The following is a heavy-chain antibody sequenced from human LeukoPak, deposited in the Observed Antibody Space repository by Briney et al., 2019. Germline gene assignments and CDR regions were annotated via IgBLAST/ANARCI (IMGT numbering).Heavy chain of an antibody. J-gene: IGHJ5*02. V-gene: IGHV4-38-2*02. Sequence: SETLSLTCTVSGYSMSSGYYWGWIRQPPGKGLERIGSIYHSGSTYYNPSLKSRGTISVDTSKNQFSLKLSSVTAADTAVYYCARDTSEEYQLLYTWFDPWGQGTLVTVSS. CDR1: GYSMSSGYY. CDR2: IYHSGST. D-gene: IGHD2-2*02. CDR3: ARDTSEEYQLLYTWFDP.